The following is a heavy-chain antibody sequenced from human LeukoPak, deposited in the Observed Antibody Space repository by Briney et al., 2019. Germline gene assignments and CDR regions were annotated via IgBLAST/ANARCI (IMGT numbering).Heavy chain of an antibody. Sequence: GGSLRLSCAASGLTFSSYAMSWVRQVPGKGLEWVSTISASSGSTYYTDAVKGRFTISGDNSKNTLYLQMNRLTAEDTAVYYCANTAVAAHYYFDYWGQGTLVTVSS. J-gene: IGHJ4*02. CDR1: GLTFSSYA. V-gene: IGHV3-23*01. CDR2: ISASSGST. CDR3: ANTAVAAHYYFDY. D-gene: IGHD6-19*01.